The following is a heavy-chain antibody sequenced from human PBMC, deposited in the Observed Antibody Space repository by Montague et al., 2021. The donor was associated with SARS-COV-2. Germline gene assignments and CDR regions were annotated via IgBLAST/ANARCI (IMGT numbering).Heavy chain of an antibody. CDR3: TRLPRGSGTWGYFDY. CDR2: MHDSGTA. Sequence: SETLSLTCTVSDGSIRSYYWNWMRQTPGKGLEWIGYMHDSGTANYNPSLRSRVTLMVDASRNQFSLELSSVTAADTAMYYCTRLPRGSGTWGYFDYWAQGALVNVSS. CDR1: DGSIRSYY. D-gene: IGHD3-10*01. J-gene: IGHJ4*02. V-gene: IGHV4-59*08.